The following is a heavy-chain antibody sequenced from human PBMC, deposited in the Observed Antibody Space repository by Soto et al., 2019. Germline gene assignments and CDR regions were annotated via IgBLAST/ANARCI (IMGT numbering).Heavy chain of an antibody. V-gene: IGHV4-4*02. CDR1: GGTVASSHW. J-gene: IGHJ5*02. D-gene: IGHD2-21*02. CDR2: VYHTGDT. CDR3: AREIVTAGGNNYFDP. Sequence: WETLSLTCGVSGGTVASSHWWGWVRQSPGRGLEWIGNVYHTGDTNFNPSLQSRVTFSVDKSNNQFSLRLTSVTAADTAVYFCAREIVTAGGNNYFDPWGPGTLVTVSS.